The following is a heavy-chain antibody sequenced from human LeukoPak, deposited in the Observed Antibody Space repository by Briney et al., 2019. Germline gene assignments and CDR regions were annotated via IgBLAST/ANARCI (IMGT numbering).Heavy chain of an antibody. CDR2: IYHSGST. V-gene: IGHV4-30-2*01. Sequence: SQTLSLTCAVSGGSISSGGYSWSWIRQPPGKGLEWIGYIYHSGSTYYNPSLKSRVTISVDRFKNQFSLKLSSVTAADTAVYYCAREDSLETTVDYWGQGTLVTVSS. CDR3: AREDSLETTVDY. D-gene: IGHD4-17*01. J-gene: IGHJ4*02. CDR1: GGSISSGGYS.